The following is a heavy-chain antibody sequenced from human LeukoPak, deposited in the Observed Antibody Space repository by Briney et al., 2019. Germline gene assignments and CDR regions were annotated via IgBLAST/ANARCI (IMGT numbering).Heavy chain of an antibody. J-gene: IGHJ6*02. CDR3: AKDASGARYYYYYGTDV. Sequence: PGGSLRLSCAASGFTFSSYAMSWVRQAPGKGLEWVSTISGSGGSTYYADSVKGRFTISRDNSKNTLYLQMNSLRAEDTAVYYCAKDASGARYYYYYGTDVWGQGTTVTVSS. CDR1: GFTFSSYA. V-gene: IGHV3-23*01. D-gene: IGHD1-1*01. CDR2: ISGSGGST.